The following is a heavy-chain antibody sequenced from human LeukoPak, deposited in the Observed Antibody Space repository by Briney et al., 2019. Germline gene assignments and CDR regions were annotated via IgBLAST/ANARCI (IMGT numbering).Heavy chain of an antibody. D-gene: IGHD3-10*01. CDR3: ARTRITMVRGVPYTDY. Sequence: GASVKVSCKASGDTFSNYAFSWVRQAPGQGLEWLGWVIPSSSSPNYAQRFQDRVTITTDNSTSTAYLELRSLRSEDTAVYYCARTRITMVRGVPYTDYWGQGTLVNVSS. CDR2: VIPSSSSP. J-gene: IGHJ4*02. V-gene: IGHV1-69*05. CDR1: GDTFSNYA.